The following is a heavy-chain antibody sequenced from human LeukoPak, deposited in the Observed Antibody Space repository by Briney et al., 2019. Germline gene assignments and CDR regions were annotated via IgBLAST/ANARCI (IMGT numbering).Heavy chain of an antibody. CDR1: GFTFSSYW. CDR2: IKQDGSEK. D-gene: IGHD6-13*01. Sequence: GGSLRLSCAASGFTFSSYWMSWVRQAPGKGLEWVANIKQDGSEKYYVDSVKGRFTISRDNAKNSLYLQMNSLRAEDTAVYYCARVSSSWLYYMDVWGKGTTVTVS. J-gene: IGHJ6*03. V-gene: IGHV3-7*01. CDR3: ARVSSSWLYYMDV.